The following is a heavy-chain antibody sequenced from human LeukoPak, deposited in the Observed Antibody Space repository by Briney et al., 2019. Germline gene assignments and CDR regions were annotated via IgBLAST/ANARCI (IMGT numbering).Heavy chain of an antibody. CDR1: GGTFSSYA. D-gene: IGHD2-15*01. J-gene: IGHJ4*02. CDR2: IIPIFGTA. CDR3: ARDRPTPSGDFCSGGSCYWYYFDY. V-gene: IGHV1-69*05. Sequence: SVKVSCKASGGTFSSYAISWVRQAPGQGLEWMGGIIPIFGTANYAQKFQGRVTITTDESTTTASMELSSLRSEDTAVYYCARDRPTPSGDFCSGGSCYWYYFDYWGQGTLVTVSS.